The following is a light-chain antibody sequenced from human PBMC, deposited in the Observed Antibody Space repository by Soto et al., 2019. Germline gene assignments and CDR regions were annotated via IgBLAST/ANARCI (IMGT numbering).Light chain of an antibody. J-gene: IGLJ2*01. CDR1: SSDVGGYNY. CDR2: EVS. V-gene: IGLV2-14*01. Sequence: QSALTQPASVSGSPGQSITISCIGSSSDVGGYNYVSWYQHHPGRVPKPMIFEVSDRPSGVSSRFSGSKSGNTAYLPISGLQAEDEADYYCSSFSSTSTIVFGGGTKLTVL. CDR3: SSFSSTSTIV.